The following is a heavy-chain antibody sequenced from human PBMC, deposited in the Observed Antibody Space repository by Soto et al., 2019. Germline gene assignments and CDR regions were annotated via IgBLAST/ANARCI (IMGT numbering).Heavy chain of an antibody. V-gene: IGHV3-11*01. Sequence: QVQLVESGGGLVKPGGSLRLSCAASGLTFSDYYMSCILQAPGKGLEWVSYISSSGSTIYYADSVKGRFTISRDNVKNSLYLQTNSLRAEDTAVYYCARVGYGDFRVADYWGQGTLVTVSS. CDR3: ARVGYGDFRVADY. CDR1: GLTFSDYY. CDR2: ISSSGSTI. D-gene: IGHD4-17*01. J-gene: IGHJ4*02.